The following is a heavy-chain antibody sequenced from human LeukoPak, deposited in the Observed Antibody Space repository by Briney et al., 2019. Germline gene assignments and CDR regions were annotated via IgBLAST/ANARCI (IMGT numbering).Heavy chain of an antibody. J-gene: IGHJ4*02. D-gene: IGHD6-6*01. Sequence: SETLSLTCTVSGGSISSSSYYWGWIRQPPGKGLEWIGSIYYSGSTYYNPSLKSRVTISVDTSKNQFSLKLSSVTAADTAVYYCARASLEYSSSPAQYYFDYWGQGTLVTVSS. CDR1: GGSISSSSYY. V-gene: IGHV4-39*07. CDR2: IYYSGST. CDR3: ARASLEYSSSPAQYYFDY.